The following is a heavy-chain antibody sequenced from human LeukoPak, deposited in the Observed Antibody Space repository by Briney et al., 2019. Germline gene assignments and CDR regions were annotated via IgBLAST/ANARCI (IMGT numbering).Heavy chain of an antibody. J-gene: IGHJ4*02. D-gene: IGHD3-10*01. V-gene: IGHV3-23*01. CDR1: DFSFITYA. CDR3: ARDSSMLRGPLVIYYFDF. Sequence: GGSLRLSCAASDFSFITYAMSWVRQAPGKGLEWVSTISGGGDATYYADSVKGRCTISRDNSKNTLYLQMNSLRVEDTAVYYCARDSSMLRGPLVIYYFDFWGQGTLVTVSS. CDR2: ISGGGDAT.